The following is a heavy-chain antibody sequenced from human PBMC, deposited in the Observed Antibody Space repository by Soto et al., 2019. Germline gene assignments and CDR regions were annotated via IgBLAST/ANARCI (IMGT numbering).Heavy chain of an antibody. CDR3: ARDLILYYYDSSGFPGGW. V-gene: IGHV1-2*02. D-gene: IGHD3-22*01. CDR2: INPNSGGT. J-gene: IGHJ4*02. Sequence: ASVKVSCKASGYTFTGYYMHWVRQAPGQGLEWMGWINPNSGGTNYAQKFQGRVTMTRDTSISTAYMELSRLRSDDTAVYYCARDLILYYYDSSGFPGGWWGQGTLVTVFS. CDR1: GYTFTGYY.